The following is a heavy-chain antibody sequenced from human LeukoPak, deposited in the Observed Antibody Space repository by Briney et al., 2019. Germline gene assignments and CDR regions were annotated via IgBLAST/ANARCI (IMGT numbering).Heavy chain of an antibody. Sequence: GGSLRLSCAASGFTFSSYGMHWVRQAPGKGLEWVSYISSSSSTIYYADSVKGRLTISRDNAKNSLYLQMNSLRAEDTAVYYCARAGGLYDSSGYDYWGQGTLVTVSS. CDR1: GFTFSSYG. CDR3: ARAGGLYDSSGYDY. CDR2: ISSSSSTI. D-gene: IGHD3-22*01. J-gene: IGHJ4*02. V-gene: IGHV3-48*04.